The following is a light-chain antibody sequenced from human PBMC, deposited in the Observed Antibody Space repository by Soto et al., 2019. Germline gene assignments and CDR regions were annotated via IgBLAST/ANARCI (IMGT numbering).Light chain of an antibody. V-gene: IGLV2-14*01. J-gene: IGLJ3*02. CDR2: GVT. CDR1: SSDVGAYYS. Sequence: QSVLTQPASVSGSPGQSITISCTGTSSDVGAYYSVSWYQHHPGKAPKLIIYGVTNRPSGVSNRFSGSKSGDTASLTISGLQAEDEGDYYCSSYTTTSTWVFGGGTKLTVL. CDR3: SSYTTTSTWV.